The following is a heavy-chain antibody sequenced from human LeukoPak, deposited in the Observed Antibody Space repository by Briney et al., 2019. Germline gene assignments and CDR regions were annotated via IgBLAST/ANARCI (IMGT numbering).Heavy chain of an antibody. V-gene: IGHV1-24*01. J-gene: IGHJ4*02. D-gene: IGHD4-17*01. CDR2: FDPEDGET. CDR3: ATQASTSTTVTTFDY. Sequence: ASVKVSCKVSGYTLTELSMHWVRQAPGKGLGWMGGFDPEDGETIYAQKFQGRVTMTEDTSTDTAYMELSSLRSEDTAVYYCATQASTSTTVTTFDYWGQGTLVTVSS. CDR1: GYTLTELS.